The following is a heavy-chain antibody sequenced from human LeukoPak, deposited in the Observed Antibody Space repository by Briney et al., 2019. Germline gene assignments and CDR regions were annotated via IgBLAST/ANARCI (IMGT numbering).Heavy chain of an antibody. CDR3: AKGAPVLRYFDWLFDY. D-gene: IGHD3-9*01. CDR2: ISYDGSNK. CDR1: GFTFSSYG. V-gene: IGHV3-30*18. Sequence: GGSLRLSCAASGFTFSSYGMHWVRQAPGKGLEWVAVISYDGSNKYYADSVKGRFTISRDNSKNTLYLQMNSLSAEDTAVYYCAKGAPVLRYFDWLFDYWGQGTLVTVSS. J-gene: IGHJ4*02.